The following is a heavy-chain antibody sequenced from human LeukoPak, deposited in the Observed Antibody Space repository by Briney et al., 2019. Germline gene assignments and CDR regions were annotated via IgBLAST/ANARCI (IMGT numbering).Heavy chain of an antibody. J-gene: IGHJ4*02. CDR1: GFTFSNYA. Sequence: GGSLRLSCAASGFTFSNYAMHWVRQAPGKGLEWVAVVSYDGSNKYYADSVKGRFTISRDNSKNTLYLQMHSLRPEDTAVYYCARDLGYCSSTRCYPLYGGEGTLVTVSS. CDR2: VSYDGSNK. V-gene: IGHV3-30*04. CDR3: ARDLGYCSSTRCYPLY. D-gene: IGHD2-2*01.